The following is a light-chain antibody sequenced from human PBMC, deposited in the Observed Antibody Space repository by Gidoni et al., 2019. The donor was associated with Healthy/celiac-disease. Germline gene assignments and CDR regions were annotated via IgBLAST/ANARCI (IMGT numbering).Light chain of an antibody. CDR3: QQYGSSRT. V-gene: IGKV3-20*01. Sequence: IALTQSPGILSLYPGERAILSCRASQSGSSSYLAWYQQKPGQAPRLLIYDASSRATGIPDRFSGSESGTDFTLTISRLEPEDFAVYYCQQYGSSRTFGQGTKVEIK. CDR1: QSGSSSY. CDR2: DAS. J-gene: IGKJ1*01.